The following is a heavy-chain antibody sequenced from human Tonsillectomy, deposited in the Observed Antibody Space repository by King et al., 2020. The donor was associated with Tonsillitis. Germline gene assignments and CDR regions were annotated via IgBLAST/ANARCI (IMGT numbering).Heavy chain of an antibody. CDR2: IYHSGST. J-gene: IGHJ3*02. CDR3: ARGGVYCSSTSCYEGDAFDI. CDR1: GGSISSGGYS. Sequence: QLQLQESGSGLVKPSQTLSLTCAVSGGSISSGGYSWRWIRQPPGKGLEWIGYIYHSGSTYYNPSLKSRVTISVDRSKNQFSLKLSSVTAADTAVYYCARGGVYCSSTSCYEGDAFDIWGQGTMVTVSS. V-gene: IGHV4-30-2*01. D-gene: IGHD2-2*01.